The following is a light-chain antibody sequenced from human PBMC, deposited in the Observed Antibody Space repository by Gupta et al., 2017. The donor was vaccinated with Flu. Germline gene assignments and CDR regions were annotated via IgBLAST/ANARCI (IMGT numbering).Light chain of an antibody. CDR2: AAS. J-gene: IGKJ1*01. CDR3: QQSDSTPHT. V-gene: IGKV1-39*01. Sequence: PSALSASVGDRVTITYRSSQSISSYLNWYQQKPGKAPKLLIYAASSLQSGVPSRFSGSGSGTDFTLTISSLQPEDFATYYCQQSDSTPHTFGQGTKVEIK. CDR1: QSISSY.